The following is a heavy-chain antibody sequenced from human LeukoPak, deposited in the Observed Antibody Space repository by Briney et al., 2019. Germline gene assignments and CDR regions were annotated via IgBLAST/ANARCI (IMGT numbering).Heavy chain of an antibody. V-gene: IGHV3-15*01. D-gene: IGHD2/OR15-2a*01. Sequence: VGSLRLSCTASGFTFSNAWMSWVRQAPGKGLEWVGRIKSKADGGTTDYAAPVKGRFTISRDDSKNTLYLQMNSLKTEDTAVYYCTTGYYASGALTPIDYWGQGTLVTVSS. J-gene: IGHJ4*02. CDR2: IKSKADGGTT. CDR1: GFTFSNAW. CDR3: TTGYYASGALTPIDY.